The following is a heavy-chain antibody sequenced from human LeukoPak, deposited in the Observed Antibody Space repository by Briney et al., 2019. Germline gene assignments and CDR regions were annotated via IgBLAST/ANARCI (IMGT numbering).Heavy chain of an antibody. CDR2: IYYSGST. V-gene: IGHV4-39*07. J-gene: IGHJ4*02. Sequence: PSETLSLTCTVSGGSISSSSYYWGWIRQPPGKGLEWIGSIYYSGSTYYNPSLKSRVTISIDTSKTQFSLKLNSVTAADTAVYYCARADGRSEGYWGQGTLVTVSS. CDR3: ARADGRSEGY. CDR1: GGSISSSSYY.